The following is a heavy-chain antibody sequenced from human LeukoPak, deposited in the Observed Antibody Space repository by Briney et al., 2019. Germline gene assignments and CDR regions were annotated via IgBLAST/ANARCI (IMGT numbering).Heavy chain of an antibody. Sequence: GGSLRLSCAASGFTFSRFTMIWVRRAPGMGMEWVSVVSVGSGSTFYADSERGRLTISRDDCKNMLFLQMNSMRAEDTAVYYCAKSDYWGEGNLVTVSS. J-gene: IGHJ4*02. V-gene: IGHV3-23*01. CDR2: VSVGSGST. CDR3: AKSDY. CDR1: GFTFSRFT.